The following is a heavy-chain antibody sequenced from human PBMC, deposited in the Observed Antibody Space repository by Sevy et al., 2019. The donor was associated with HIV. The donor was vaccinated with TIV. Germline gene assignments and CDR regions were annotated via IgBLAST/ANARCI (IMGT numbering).Heavy chain of an antibody. V-gene: IGHV3-66*01. CDR2: IHSDDTT. J-gene: IGHJ4*02. CDR3: ARGKSGYGYALNY. Sequence: GGSLRLSCAASGFTVNRNYMTWVRQAPGKGLEGVSVIHSDDTTYHADSVKDRFTISRDNFKNTLYLHMSSLRAEDTAVYYCARGKSGYGYALNYWGQGTLVTASS. CDR1: GFTVNRNY. D-gene: IGHD5-18*01.